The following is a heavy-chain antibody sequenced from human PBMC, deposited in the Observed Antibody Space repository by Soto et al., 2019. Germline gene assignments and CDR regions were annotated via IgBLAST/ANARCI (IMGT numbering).Heavy chain of an antibody. CDR1: GYIFTGYY. CDR3: AKGGAIVAAGTRVYLYNAMDV. CDR2: INPNSGDT. J-gene: IGHJ6*02. Sequence: ASVKVSCKASGYIFTGYYVHWVRQAPGQGLEWMGWINPNSGDTYLAQRFQGRVTMNRDTSIGTAYMELRGLTSDDTAEYYCAKGGAIVAAGTRVYLYNAMDVWGQGTKVTVSS. D-gene: IGHD1-26*01. V-gene: IGHV1-2*02.